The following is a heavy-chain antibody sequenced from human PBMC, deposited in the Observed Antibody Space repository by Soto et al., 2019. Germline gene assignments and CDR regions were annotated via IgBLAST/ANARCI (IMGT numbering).Heavy chain of an antibody. D-gene: IGHD2-2*01. CDR3: AKLRYCSSTSCYATKYYFDY. CDR1: GFTFSSYA. Sequence: GGSLRLSCAASGFTFSSYAMGWVRQAPGKGLEWVSAISGSGGSTYYADSVKGRFTISRDNSKNTLYLQMNSLRAEDTAVYYCAKLRYCSSTSCYATKYYFDYWGQGTLVTVSS. J-gene: IGHJ4*02. V-gene: IGHV3-23*01. CDR2: ISGSGGST.